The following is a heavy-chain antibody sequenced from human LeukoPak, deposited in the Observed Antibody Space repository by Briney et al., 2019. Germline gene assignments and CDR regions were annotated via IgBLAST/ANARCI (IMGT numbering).Heavy chain of an antibody. Sequence: GRSLRLSCAASGFTFSSYAMHWVRQAPGKGLEWVAVISYDGSNKYYADSVKGRFTISRDNSKNTLYLQMNSLRAEDTAVYYCAREQRWLQYDAFDIWGQGTMVTVSS. J-gene: IGHJ3*02. CDR3: AREQRWLQYDAFDI. V-gene: IGHV3-30-3*01. CDR2: ISYDGSNK. D-gene: IGHD5-24*01. CDR1: GFTFSSYA.